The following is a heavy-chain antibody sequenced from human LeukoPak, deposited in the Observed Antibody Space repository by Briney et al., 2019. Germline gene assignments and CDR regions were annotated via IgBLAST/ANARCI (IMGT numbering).Heavy chain of an antibody. V-gene: IGHV3-23*01. D-gene: IGHD3-3*01. Sequence: PGGSLGLSLAASGSTFVGYAMSGVRKPPGKGRGWVSAISGSGGTTYYADSVKGRFTISRDNSKNTLYLQMNSLRAEDTAVYYCAKDSYYDFWSGYVFDYWGQGTLVTVSS. CDR3: AKDSYYDFWSGYVFDY. J-gene: IGHJ4*02. CDR2: ISGSGGTT. CDR1: GSTFVGYA.